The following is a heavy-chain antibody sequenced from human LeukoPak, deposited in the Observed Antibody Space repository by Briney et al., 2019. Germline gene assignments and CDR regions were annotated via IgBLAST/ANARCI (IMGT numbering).Heavy chain of an antibody. Sequence: SVKVSCKASGGTLSSYAISWVRQAPGQGLEWMGRIIPIFGTANYAQKFQGRVTITTDESTSTAYMELSSLRSEDTAVYYCARDGRWSGTAMDYWGQGTLVTVSS. CDR3: ARDGRWSGTAMDY. D-gene: IGHD5-18*01. CDR2: IIPIFGTA. J-gene: IGHJ4*02. CDR1: GGTLSSYA. V-gene: IGHV1-69*05.